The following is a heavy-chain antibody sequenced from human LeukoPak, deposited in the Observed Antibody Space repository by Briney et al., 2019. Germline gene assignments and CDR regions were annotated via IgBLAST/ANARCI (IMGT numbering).Heavy chain of an antibody. CDR3: ARHTYYYGSGSPAPGWFDP. Sequence: GESLRISCKGSGYSFTSYWISWVRQMPGKGLEWMGRIDPSDSYTNYSPSFQGRVTISADKSISIAYLQWSSLKASDTAMYYCARHTYYYGSGSPAPGWFDPWGQGTLVTVSS. J-gene: IGHJ5*02. D-gene: IGHD3-10*01. CDR1: GYSFTSYW. CDR2: IDPSDSYT. V-gene: IGHV5-10-1*01.